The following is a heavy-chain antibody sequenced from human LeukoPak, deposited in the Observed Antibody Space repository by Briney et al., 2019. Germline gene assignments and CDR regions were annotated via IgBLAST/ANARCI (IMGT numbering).Heavy chain of an antibody. V-gene: IGHV4-31*03. CDR3: ARTITIFGALGYFDY. CDR2: IYYTGST. CDR1: GAXISSGGYS. Sequence: SETLSLTCTVSGAXISSGGYSWSWVRQHPGKGLEWIGCIYYTGSTYYNPSLERRVTISVATSKNQFSLKVSSVTAADTAVYFCARTITIFGALGYFDYWGQGTLVTVSS. D-gene: IGHD3-3*01. J-gene: IGHJ4*02.